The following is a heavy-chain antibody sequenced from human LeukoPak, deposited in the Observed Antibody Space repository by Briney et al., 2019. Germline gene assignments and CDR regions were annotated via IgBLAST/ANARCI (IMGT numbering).Heavy chain of an antibody. CDR3: ARLDYYYDSLDY. V-gene: IGHV3-48*03. CDR2: ISSSGSTI. J-gene: IGHJ4*02. D-gene: IGHD3-22*01. Sequence: PGGSLRLSCAASGFTFSSYEMNWVRQAPGKGLEWVSYISSSGSTIYYADSVKGRFTISRDNAKNSLYLQMNSLRAEDTAVYYCARLDYYYDSLDYWGQGTLVTVSS. CDR1: GFTFSSYE.